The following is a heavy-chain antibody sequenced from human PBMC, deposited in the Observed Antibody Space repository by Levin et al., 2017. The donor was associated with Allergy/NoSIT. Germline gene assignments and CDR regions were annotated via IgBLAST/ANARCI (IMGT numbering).Heavy chain of an antibody. Sequence: SVKVSCKASGGTFSSYAISWVRQAPGQGLEWMGGIIPIFGTANYAQKFQGRVTITADKSTSTAYMELSSLRSEDTAVYYCASVRKATWVRGGMDVWGQGTTVTVSS. J-gene: IGHJ6*02. D-gene: IGHD1-26*01. CDR2: IIPIFGTA. CDR3: ASVRKATWVRGGMDV. CDR1: GGTFSSYA. V-gene: IGHV1-69*06.